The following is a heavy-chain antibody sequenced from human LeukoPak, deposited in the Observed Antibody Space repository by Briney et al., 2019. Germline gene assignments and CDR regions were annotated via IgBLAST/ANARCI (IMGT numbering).Heavy chain of an antibody. V-gene: IGHV3-33*01. CDR2: IWYDGSNK. D-gene: IGHD3-16*01. CDR1: GFTFSSYG. J-gene: IGHJ6*02. CDR3: ARDDYVWGSYSPPGYYYGMDV. Sequence: PGGSLRLSCAASGFTFSSYGMHWVRQAPGKGLEWVAVIWYDGSNKYYADSVKGRFTISRDNSKNTLYLQMNSLRAEDTAVYYCARDDYVWGSYSPPGYYYGMDVWGQGTTVTVSS.